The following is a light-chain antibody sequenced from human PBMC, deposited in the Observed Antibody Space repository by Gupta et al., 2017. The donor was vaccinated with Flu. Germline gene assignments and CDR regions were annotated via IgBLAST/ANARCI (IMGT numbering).Light chain of an antibody. CDR3: ASYTSSSTWV. CDR2: EVT. CDR1: SSDIGGYNY. V-gene: IGLV2-14*01. Sequence: QSALTQPASVSGSPGQSTTISCTGTSSDIGGYNYVSWYLQPPGTAPILMIYEVTNRPSGVSNRFSGSKSGNTASTTVSGLQAEDDAYYFCASYTSSSTWVFGGGTKLTVL. J-gene: IGLJ3*02.